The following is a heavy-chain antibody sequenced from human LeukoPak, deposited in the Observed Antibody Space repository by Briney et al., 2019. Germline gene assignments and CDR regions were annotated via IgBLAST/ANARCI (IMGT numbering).Heavy chain of an antibody. CDR3: ARHPGSVVISPYYYYGMDV. J-gene: IGHJ6*02. Sequence: SETLSLTCTVSGGSISSSSYYWRWLRHPPGKALEWIGSIYYSGSTYYIPSLNSRVTISVDTSKNQFSLKLSSVTAADTAVYYCARHPGSVVISPYYYYGMDVWGQGTTVTVSS. D-gene: IGHD2-21*01. CDR2: IYYSGST. V-gene: IGHV4-39*01. CDR1: GGSISSSSYY.